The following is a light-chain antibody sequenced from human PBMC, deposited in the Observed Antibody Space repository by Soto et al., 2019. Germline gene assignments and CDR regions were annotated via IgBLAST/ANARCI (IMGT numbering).Light chain of an antibody. Sequence: QSVLTQPASVSGSPGQSITISCTGTSSDVGGYNLVSWYQQHPDKAPKLMIYDVTNRPSGVSDRFSGSKSGNTSSLTISGLQAEDEADYYCSSYTGSSTPYVFGTGTKVTVL. V-gene: IGLV2-14*01. CDR2: DVT. J-gene: IGLJ1*01. CDR3: SSYTGSSTPYV. CDR1: SSDVGGYNL.